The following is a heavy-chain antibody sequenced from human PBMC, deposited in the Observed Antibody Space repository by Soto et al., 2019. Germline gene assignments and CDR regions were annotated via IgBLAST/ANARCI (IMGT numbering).Heavy chain of an antibody. CDR1: GGTFSSYA. J-gene: IGHJ3*02. V-gene: IGHV1-69*13. Sequence: RASVKVSCKASGGTFSSYAISWVRQAPGQGLEWMGGIIPIFGTANYAQKFQGRVTITADESTSTAYMELSSLRSEDTAVYYCATFDYAVPDAFDIWGQGTMVTV. CDR2: IIPIFGTA. D-gene: IGHD4-17*01. CDR3: ATFDYAVPDAFDI.